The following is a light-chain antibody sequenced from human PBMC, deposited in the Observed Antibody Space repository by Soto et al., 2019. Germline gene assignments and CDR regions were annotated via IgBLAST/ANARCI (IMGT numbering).Light chain of an antibody. CDR1: SSNIGAGYD. CDR3: QSYDSSLSGVV. CDR2: GNS. V-gene: IGLV1-40*01. J-gene: IGLJ2*01. Sequence: QSVLTQPPSVSGAPGQRVTISCTGSSSNIGAGYDVHWYQQLPGTAPKLLIYGNSNRPSGAPDRFSGSKSGTSASLAITGLQAEDEADYYCQSYDSSLSGVVFGGGTKVDRP.